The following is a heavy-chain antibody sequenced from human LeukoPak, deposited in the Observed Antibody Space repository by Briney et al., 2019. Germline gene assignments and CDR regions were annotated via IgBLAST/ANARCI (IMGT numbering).Heavy chain of an antibody. D-gene: IGHD6-19*01. Sequence: PGGSLRLSCAASGFTFSSYWMHWVRQAPGKGLEWVSSISSSSSYIYYADSVKGRFTISRDNAKNSLYLQMNSLRAEDTAVYYCARAAVAGTFDYWGQGTLVTVSS. CDR1: GFTFSSYW. CDR3: ARAAVAGTFDY. V-gene: IGHV3-21*01. J-gene: IGHJ4*02. CDR2: ISSSSSYI.